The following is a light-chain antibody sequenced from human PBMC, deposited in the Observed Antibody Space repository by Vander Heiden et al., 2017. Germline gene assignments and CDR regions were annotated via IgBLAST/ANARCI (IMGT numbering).Light chain of an antibody. V-gene: IGLV10-54*04. CDR3: SAWDSRLSVQV. CDR2: RNN. CDR1: ISTGGNKG. Sequence: HAGLTQPPSVSTGLGQTATITGSGHISTGGNKGAAWLQHHKGHPPKLVYYRNNNRHAGIAERFSASRSGNTASLTITGLQPEDEADYYCSAWDSRLSVQVFGTGTKVSV. J-gene: IGLJ1*01.